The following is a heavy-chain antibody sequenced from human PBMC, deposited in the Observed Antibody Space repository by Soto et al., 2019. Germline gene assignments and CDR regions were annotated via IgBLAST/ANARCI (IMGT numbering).Heavy chain of an antibody. Sequence: GGSLRLSCAASGFTFSSYGMHWVRQAPGKGLEWVAVISYDGSNKYYADSVKGRFTISRDNSKNTLYLQMNSLRAEDTAVYYCAKDYSSYDILTGYWGGRKVRNYYYYGMDVWGQGTTVTVSS. CDR1: GFTFSSYG. D-gene: IGHD3-9*01. J-gene: IGHJ6*02. V-gene: IGHV3-30*18. CDR2: ISYDGSNK. CDR3: AKDYSSYDILTGYWGGRKVRNYYYYGMDV.